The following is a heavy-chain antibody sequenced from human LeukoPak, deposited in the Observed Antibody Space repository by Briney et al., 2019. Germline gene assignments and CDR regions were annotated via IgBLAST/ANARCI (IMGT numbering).Heavy chain of an antibody. CDR1: GFTFSNYA. J-gene: IGHJ4*02. CDR2: ISDSGDTT. V-gene: IGHV3-23*01. D-gene: IGHD6-25*01. CDR3: ARGSCSSSGFDY. Sequence: GSLRLSSAVSGFTFSNYAMNWVLQAPGKGLEWVSAISDSGDTTFYAHSVKGRFTISRDNSKNTLYLQMNSLRAEDTAVYYCARGSCSSSGFDYWGQGTLVTVSS.